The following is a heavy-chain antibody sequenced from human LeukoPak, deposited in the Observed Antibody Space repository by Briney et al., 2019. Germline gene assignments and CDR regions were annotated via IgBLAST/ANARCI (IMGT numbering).Heavy chain of an antibody. CDR3: AREAPAMAPPVYYYMDV. D-gene: IGHD5-18*01. J-gene: IGHJ6*03. Sequence: GGSLRLACAASGSTFSDYYMSWIRQAPGKWLEWVSYISSSGSTIYYADSVKGRFTISRDNAKNSLYLQMNSLRAEDTAVYYCAREAPAMAPPVYYYMDVWGKGTTVTVS. V-gene: IGHV3-11*01. CDR1: GSTFSDYY. CDR2: ISSSGSTI.